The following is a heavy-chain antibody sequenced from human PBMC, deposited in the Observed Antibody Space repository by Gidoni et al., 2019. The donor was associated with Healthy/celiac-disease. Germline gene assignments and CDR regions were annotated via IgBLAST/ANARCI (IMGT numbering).Heavy chain of an antibody. CDR2: IYSGGST. Sequence: EVQLVETGGGLIQPGGSLRLSCAASGFTFSRNYMSWVRQAPGKGLEWVSVIYSGGSTYYADSVKGRFTISRDNSKNTLYLQMNSLRAEDTAVYYCARDPPTVVTPTNYYGMDVWGQGTTVTVSS. V-gene: IGHV3-53*02. J-gene: IGHJ6*02. CDR3: ARDPPTVVTPTNYYGMDV. D-gene: IGHD4-17*01. CDR1: GFTFSRNY.